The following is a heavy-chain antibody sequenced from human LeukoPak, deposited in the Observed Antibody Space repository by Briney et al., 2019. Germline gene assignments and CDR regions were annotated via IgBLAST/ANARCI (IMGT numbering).Heavy chain of an antibody. Sequence: PSETLSLTCTVSGGSISSSSYYWGWIRQPPGKGLEWIGSIYYSGSTYYNPSLKSRVTISVDTSKNQFSLKLSSVTAADTAVYYCARYCGGEHIDYWGQGTLVTVSS. CDR2: IYYSGST. D-gene: IGHD2-21*01. J-gene: IGHJ4*02. V-gene: IGHV4-39*01. CDR1: GGSISSSSYY. CDR3: ARYCGGEHIDY.